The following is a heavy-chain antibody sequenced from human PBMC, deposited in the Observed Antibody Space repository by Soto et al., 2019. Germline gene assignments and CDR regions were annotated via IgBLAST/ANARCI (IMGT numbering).Heavy chain of an antibody. CDR3: ARGEARGYSYGYYYYYYYGMDV. J-gene: IGHJ6*02. Sequence: SATLSLTCAVYGGSFSGYYWSWIRQPPGKGLEWIGEINHSGSTNYNPSLKSRVTISVDTSKNQFSLKLSSVTAADTAVYYCARGEARGYSYGYYYYYYYGMDVWGQGTTVTVSS. V-gene: IGHV4-34*01. CDR2: INHSGST. D-gene: IGHD5-18*01. CDR1: GGSFSGYY.